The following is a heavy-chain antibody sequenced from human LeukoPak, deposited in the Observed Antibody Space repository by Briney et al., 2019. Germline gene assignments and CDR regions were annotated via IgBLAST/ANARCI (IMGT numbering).Heavy chain of an antibody. CDR1: GGSISSGSYY. D-gene: IGHD3-22*01. CDR2: IYTSGST. CDR3: ARDMGYYYDSSGYYREYFQH. J-gene: IGHJ1*01. Sequence: SETLSLTCTVSGGSISSGSYYWSWIRQPAGKGLEWIGRIYTSGSTNYNPSLKSRVTISVDTSKNQFSLKLSSVTAADTAVYYCARDMGYYYDSSGYYREYFQHWGQGTLVTVSS. V-gene: IGHV4-61*02.